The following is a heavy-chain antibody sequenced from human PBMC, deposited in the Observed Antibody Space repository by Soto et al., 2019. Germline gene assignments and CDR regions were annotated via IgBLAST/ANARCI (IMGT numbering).Heavy chain of an antibody. D-gene: IGHD3-3*01. CDR2: FDPEDGET. CDR3: ATGSGYYSRFPIVYFDY. Sequence: GASVKVSCKVSGYTLTELSMHWVRQAPGKGLEWMGGFDPEDGETIYAQKFQGRVTMTEDTSTDTAYMELSSLRSEDTAVYYCATGSGYYSRFPIVYFDYWGQGTLVTVSS. V-gene: IGHV1-24*01. CDR1: GYTLTELS. J-gene: IGHJ4*02.